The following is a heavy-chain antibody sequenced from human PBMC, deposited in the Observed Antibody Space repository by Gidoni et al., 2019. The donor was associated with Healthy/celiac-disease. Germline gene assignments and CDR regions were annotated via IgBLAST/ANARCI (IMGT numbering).Heavy chain of an antibody. D-gene: IGHD2-2*01. CDR3: ARGYCSSTSCPGGMDV. CDR2: IYTSGST. V-gene: IGHV4-61*02. CDR1: GGSITRGSSY. J-gene: IGHJ6*02. Sequence: QVQLQESGPGLVKPSQTLSLTCTVSGGSITRGSSYWSWIRQPAVKGLEWIGRIYTSGSTNYKPSRKSRVTMSVDTSKNQFSLKLSSVTAADTAVYYCARGYCSSTSCPGGMDVWGQGTTVTVSS.